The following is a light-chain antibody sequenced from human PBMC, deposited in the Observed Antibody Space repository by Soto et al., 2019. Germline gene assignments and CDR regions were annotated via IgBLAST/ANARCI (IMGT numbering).Light chain of an antibody. V-gene: IGKV1-5*03. CDR3: QQYNNYPLT. CDR1: QSMSNL. J-gene: IGKJ5*01. CDR2: QAS. Sequence: DIQMTQSPSTLSASVGDRVTVTCRASQSMSNLLAWYQQQPGRAPTLLIYQASTLESGVPSRFSGGGSGTEFTLTISSLQPDDFATYYCQQYNNYPLTFGQGTRLEI.